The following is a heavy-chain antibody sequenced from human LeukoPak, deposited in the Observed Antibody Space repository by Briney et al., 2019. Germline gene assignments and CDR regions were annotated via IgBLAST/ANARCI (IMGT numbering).Heavy chain of an antibody. CDR2: ISAYNGNT. CDR3: AREGATVDHYYYYMDV. CDR1: GYTLTSYG. J-gene: IGHJ6*03. V-gene: IGHV1-18*01. Sequence: GASVKVSCKASGYTLTSYGISWVRQAPGQGLEWMGWISAYNGNTNYAQKLQGRVTMTTDTSTSTAYMELRSLRSDDTAVYYCAREGATVDHYYYYMDVWGKGTTVTVSS. D-gene: IGHD1-26*01.